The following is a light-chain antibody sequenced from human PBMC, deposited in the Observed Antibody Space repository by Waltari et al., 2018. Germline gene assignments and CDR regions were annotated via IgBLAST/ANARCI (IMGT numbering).Light chain of an antibody. CDR3: MIWHSSAQV. Sequence: QAVLTQPSSLSASPGASASLTCTLRSGINVGTYRIYWYQQKPGIPPQYLLRYKSDSDKQQGSGVPSRFSGSKDASANAGILLISGLQSEDEADYYCMIWHSSAQVFGGGTKLTVL. CDR2: YKSDSDK. CDR1: SGINVGTYR. J-gene: IGLJ3*02. V-gene: IGLV5-45*02.